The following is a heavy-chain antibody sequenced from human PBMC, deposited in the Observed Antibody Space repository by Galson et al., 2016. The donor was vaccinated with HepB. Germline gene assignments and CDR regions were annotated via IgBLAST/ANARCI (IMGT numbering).Heavy chain of an antibody. J-gene: IGHJ4*02. CDR3: AKGEATVVRGTTAYD. CDR1: GFTFTNYC. CDR2: INSDGSTT. V-gene: IGHV3-74*01. Sequence: SLRLSCAASGFTFTNYCMHWVRQAPGKGLVWVARINSDGSTTTYADSVKGRFTITRDNAKNTLYLQMNSLRGEDTALYYSAKGEATVVRGTTAYDWGQGTLVTVSS. D-gene: IGHD3-10*01.